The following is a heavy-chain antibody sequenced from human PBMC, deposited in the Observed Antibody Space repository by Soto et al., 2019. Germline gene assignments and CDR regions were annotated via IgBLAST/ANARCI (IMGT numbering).Heavy chain of an antibody. V-gene: IGHV3-23*01. D-gene: IGHD6-13*01. CDR1: GFTFTNNA. CDR2: IRGGGTNA. CDR3: AKAPHGGSSWYYFDY. Sequence: GGSLRLSCVASGFTFTNNAMNWVRQAPGKGLEWVSVIRGGGTNAYYADSVKGRFTISRDNSKNTLSLQMNSLRAEDTAVYYCAKAPHGGSSWYYFDYWGQGTLVTVSS. J-gene: IGHJ4*02.